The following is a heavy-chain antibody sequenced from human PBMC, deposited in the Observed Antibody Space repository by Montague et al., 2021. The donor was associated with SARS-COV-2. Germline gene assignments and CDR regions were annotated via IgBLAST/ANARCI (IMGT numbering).Heavy chain of an antibody. CDR1: GFTFSIYG. V-gene: IGHV3-23*01. J-gene: IGHJ6*02. Sequence: SLRLSCAASGFTFSIYGMYWVRQPPGKGLEWVSEIHGRGDGTYYADSVKGRFTISRDNSKNTLYLQMNSLRGEDTAVYYCARDQNYGMGVWGQGTTVIVSS. CDR2: IHGRGDGT. CDR3: ARDQNYGMGV.